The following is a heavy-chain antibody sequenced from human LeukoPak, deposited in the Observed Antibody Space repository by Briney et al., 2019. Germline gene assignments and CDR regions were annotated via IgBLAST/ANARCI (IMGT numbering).Heavy chain of an antibody. J-gene: IGHJ4*02. CDR1: GGSISSGGYS. V-gene: IGHV4-61*08. CDR3: ARVWGPGAAAGVFDY. D-gene: IGHD6-13*01. Sequence: SETLSLTCAVSGGSISSGGYSWSWIRQPPGKGLEWIGYIYYSGSTNYNPSLKSRVTISVDTSKNQFSLKLSSVTAADTAVYYCARVWGPGAAAGVFDYWGQGTLVTVSS. CDR2: IYYSGST.